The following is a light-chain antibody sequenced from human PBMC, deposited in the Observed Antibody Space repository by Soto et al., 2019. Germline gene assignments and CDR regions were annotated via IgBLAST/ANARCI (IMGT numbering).Light chain of an antibody. CDR1: SSDIGGYNF. Sequence: QSALTKPPSASGSPGQSVTISCTGTSSDIGGYNFVSWYQHHPGKAPKLIIYEVTKRPSGVPDRFSGSKSGNTASLTVSGLQAEDEADYYCSSCAGSTNPYVFGTGTKVTVL. J-gene: IGLJ1*01. V-gene: IGLV2-8*01. CDR2: EVT. CDR3: SSCAGSTNPYV.